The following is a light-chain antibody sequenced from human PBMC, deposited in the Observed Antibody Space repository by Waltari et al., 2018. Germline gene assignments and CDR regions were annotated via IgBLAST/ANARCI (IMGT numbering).Light chain of an antibody. J-gene: IGKJ2*01. V-gene: IGKV1-39*01. Sequence: DIQMTQSPSSLSASVGDRVTITCRASQSISSYLNWYPKKPGKAPKLLSYAASSLQSGVPSRFSGSGSGTDFTLTISSLQPEDFATYYCQQSYSTPYTFGQGTKLEIK. CDR2: AAS. CDR3: QQSYSTPYT. CDR1: QSISSY.